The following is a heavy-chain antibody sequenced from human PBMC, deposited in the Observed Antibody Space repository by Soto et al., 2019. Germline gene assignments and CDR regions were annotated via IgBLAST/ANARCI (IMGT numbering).Heavy chain of an antibody. J-gene: IGHJ3*02. D-gene: IGHD2-2*03. V-gene: IGHV4-34*01. CDR1: GGSFSGYY. CDR3: ARGLDIVVVPAAGNDAFDI. Sequence: QVQLQQWGAGLLKPSETLSLTCAVYGGSFSGYYWSWIRQPPGKGLEWIGEINHSGSTNYNPSLKSRVTISVDTSMNQFSLKLSSVTAADTAVYYCARGLDIVVVPAAGNDAFDIWGQGTMVTVSS. CDR2: INHSGST.